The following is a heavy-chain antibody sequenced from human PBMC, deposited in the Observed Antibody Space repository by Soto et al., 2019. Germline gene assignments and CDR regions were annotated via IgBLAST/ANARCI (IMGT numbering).Heavy chain of an antibody. CDR1: GGSISSGDYY. Sequence: SETLSLTCTVSGGSISSGDYYWSWIRQPPGKGLEWIGYIYYSGSTYYNPSLKSRVTISVDTSKNQFSLKLSSVTAADTAVYYCARGSGSYYRDSGYFDYWCQGTLVTGS. CDR2: IYYSGST. CDR3: ARGSGSYYRDSGYFDY. J-gene: IGHJ4*02. D-gene: IGHD1-26*01. V-gene: IGHV4-30-4*01.